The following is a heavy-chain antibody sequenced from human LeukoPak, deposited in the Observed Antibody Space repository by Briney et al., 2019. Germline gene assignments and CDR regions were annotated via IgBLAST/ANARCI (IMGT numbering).Heavy chain of an antibody. CDR3: AKVTWCSSGWYKKY. Sequence: GGSLRLSCAASGFTFSSYAMSWVRQAPGKGLEWVSAISGSGGSTYYADSVKGRFTISRDNSKNTLYLQMNSLRAEDTAVYYCAKVTWCSSGWYKKYWGQGTLVTVSS. D-gene: IGHD6-19*01. CDR2: ISGSGGST. V-gene: IGHV3-23*01. CDR1: GFTFSSYA. J-gene: IGHJ4*02.